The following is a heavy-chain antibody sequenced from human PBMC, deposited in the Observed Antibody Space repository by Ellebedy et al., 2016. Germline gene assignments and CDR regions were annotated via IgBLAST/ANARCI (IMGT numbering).Heavy chain of an antibody. V-gene: IGHV3-23*01. CDR2: ISGSGGST. CDR1: GFTFSSYA. D-gene: IGHD5-24*01. J-gene: IGHJ4*02. CDR3: AKDGLPRDGYNTFDY. Sequence: GESLKISCAASGFTFSSYAMSWVRQAPGKGLEWVSAISGSGGSTYYADSVKGRFTISRDNSKNTLYLQMTSLRAEDTAVYYCAKDGLPRDGYNTFDYWGQGTLVTVSS.